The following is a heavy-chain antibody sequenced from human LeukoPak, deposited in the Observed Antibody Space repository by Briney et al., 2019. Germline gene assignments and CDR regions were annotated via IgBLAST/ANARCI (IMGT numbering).Heavy chain of an antibody. CDR1: SGSISGYY. V-gene: IGHV4-59*01. J-gene: IGHJ5*02. CDR2: IHYTGGA. CDR3: ARGGGGSPNWFDP. D-gene: IGHD1-26*01. Sequence: SETLSLTCSVSSGSISGYYWSWIRQPPGKGLEWIAYIHYTGGAKYNASLKSRVTMSVDTPKNQFSLRLNSVTAADTAVYYCARGGGGSPNWFDPWGREPWSQSPQ.